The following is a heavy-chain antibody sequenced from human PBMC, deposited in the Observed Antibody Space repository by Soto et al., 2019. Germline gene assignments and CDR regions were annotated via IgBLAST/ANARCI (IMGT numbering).Heavy chain of an antibody. CDR3: AREHCTNGVCYTNDAFDI. J-gene: IGHJ3*02. V-gene: IGHV3-21*01. CDR2: ISSSSSYI. CDR1: GFTFSSYS. Sequence: LRLSCAASGFTFSSYSMNWVRQAPGKGLEWVSSISSSSSYIYYADSVKGRFTISRDNAKNSLYLQMNSLRAEDTAVYYCAREHCTNGVCYTNDAFDIWGQGTMVTVSS. D-gene: IGHD2-8*01.